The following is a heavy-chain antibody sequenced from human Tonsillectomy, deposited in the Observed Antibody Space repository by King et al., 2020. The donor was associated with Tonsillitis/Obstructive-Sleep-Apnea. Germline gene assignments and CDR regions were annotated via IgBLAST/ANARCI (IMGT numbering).Heavy chain of an antibody. V-gene: IGHV3-53*04. CDR1: GFSVGSNY. Sequence: VQLVESGGDLVQPGGSLRLSCTASGFSVGSNYMTWVRQAPGKGLEWLSVIFGHGNTFYVDSVRGRFTISRDIPKNTLYLQMKSLKSDDTAVYYCTRGPLLLGGQGTLVTVSS. J-gene: IGHJ4*02. CDR2: IFGHGNT. CDR3: TRGPLLL.